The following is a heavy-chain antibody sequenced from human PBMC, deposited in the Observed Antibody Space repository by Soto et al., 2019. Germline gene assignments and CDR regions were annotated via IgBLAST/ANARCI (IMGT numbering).Heavy chain of an antibody. Sequence: EVQLVESGGGFVQPGESLRLSCAASGFSFSTYWMYWDRQAPGKGLEWVSRIHDHETITTYADSVKGRFTISRDNAKNTLYLQMNSLRAEDTAVYYCARGGPLGSADYWGQGTLVTVAS. V-gene: IGHV3-74*03. J-gene: IGHJ4*02. D-gene: IGHD3-10*01. CDR3: ARGGPLGSADY. CDR1: GFSFSTYW. CDR2: IHDHETIT.